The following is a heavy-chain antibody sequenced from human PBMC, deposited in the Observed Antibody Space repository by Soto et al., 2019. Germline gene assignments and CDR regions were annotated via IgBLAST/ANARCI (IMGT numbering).Heavy chain of an antibody. V-gene: IGHV3-33*01. CDR2: IWYDGSNK. CDR3: ERDRNFGLQLRGYGMDV. Sequence: PGGSLRLSCAASGFTFSSYGMHWVRQAPGKGLEWVAVIWYDGSNKYYADSVKGRFTISRDNSKNTLYLQMNSLRAEDTAVYYCERDRNFGLQLRGYGMDVWGQGTTVTVSS. J-gene: IGHJ6*02. D-gene: IGHD4-4*01. CDR1: GFTFSSYG.